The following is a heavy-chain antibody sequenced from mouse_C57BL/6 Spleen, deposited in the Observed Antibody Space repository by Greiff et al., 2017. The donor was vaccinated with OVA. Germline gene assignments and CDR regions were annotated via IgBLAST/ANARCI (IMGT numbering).Heavy chain of an antibody. CDR3: ARDGSSYRYFDV. J-gene: IGHJ1*03. CDR2: IDPSDSYT. Sequence: VQLQQPGAELVRPGTSVKLSCKASGYTFTSYWMHWVKQRPGQGLEWIGVIDPSDSYTNYNQKFKGKATLTLDTSSSTAYMQLSSLTSEDSAVYYCARDGSSYRYFDVWGTGTTVTVSS. V-gene: IGHV1-59*01. D-gene: IGHD1-1*01. CDR1: GYTFTSYW.